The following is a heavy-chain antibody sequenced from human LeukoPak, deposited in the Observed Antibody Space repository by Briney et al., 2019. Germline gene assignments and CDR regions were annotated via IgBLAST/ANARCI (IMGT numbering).Heavy chain of an antibody. CDR1: GFTFSSYS. D-gene: IGHD3-3*01. J-gene: IGHJ4*02. CDR2: IRSKAYGGTT. CDR3: TREFSARYYDFWSGYNDY. V-gene: IGHV3-49*04. Sequence: TGGSLRLSCAASGFTFSSYSMNWVRQAPGKGLEWVGFIRSKAYGGTTEYAASVKGRFTISRDDSKSIAYLQMNSLKTEDTAVYYCTREFSARYYDFWSGYNDYWGQGTLVTVSS.